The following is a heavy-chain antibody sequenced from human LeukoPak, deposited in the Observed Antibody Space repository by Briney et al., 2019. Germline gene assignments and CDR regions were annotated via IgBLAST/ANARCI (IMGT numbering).Heavy chain of an antibody. D-gene: IGHD2-15*01. Sequence: GGSLRLSCAASGFTFSSYAMSWVRQAPGKGLEWVSAISGSGGSTYYADSVKGRFTISRDNSKNTLYLQMNSLRAEDTAVNYCAKELGYCSGGSCPFDYWGQGTLVTVSS. CDR2: ISGSGGST. J-gene: IGHJ4*02. CDR3: AKELGYCSGGSCPFDY. CDR1: GFTFSSYA. V-gene: IGHV3-23*01.